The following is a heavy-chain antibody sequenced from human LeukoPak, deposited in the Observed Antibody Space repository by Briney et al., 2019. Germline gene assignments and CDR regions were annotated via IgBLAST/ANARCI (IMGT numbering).Heavy chain of an antibody. V-gene: IGHV4-38-2*02. CDR2: ISYSGST. CDR3: ARVMYSSPFYFDY. J-gene: IGHJ4*02. CDR1: GYSISSGYF. D-gene: IGHD6-19*01. Sequence: PSETLSLTRTVSGYSISSGYFWGWIRQPPGKGLESIGTISYSGSTYYNPSLKSRVTISVDTSKNQFSLKLTSVTAADTAVYYCARVMYSSPFYFDYWGQGTLVTVSS.